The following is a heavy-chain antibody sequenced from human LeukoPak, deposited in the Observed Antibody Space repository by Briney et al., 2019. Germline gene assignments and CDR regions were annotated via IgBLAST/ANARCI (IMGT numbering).Heavy chain of an antibody. CDR1: GGSISSYY. D-gene: IGHD2-21*02. CDR3: ARGRVTAILSMIGNYYYYMDV. V-gene: IGHV4-59*01. CDR2: IYYSGST. J-gene: IGHJ6*03. Sequence: SETLSLTCTVSGGSISSYYWSWIRQPPGKGLEWIGYIYYSGSTNYNPSLKSRVTISVDTSKNQFSLKLSSVTAADTAVYYCARGRVTAILSMIGNYYYYMDVWGKGTTVTVSS.